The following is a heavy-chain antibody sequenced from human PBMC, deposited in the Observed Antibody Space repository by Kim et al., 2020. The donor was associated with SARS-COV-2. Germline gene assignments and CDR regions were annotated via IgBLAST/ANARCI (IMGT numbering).Heavy chain of an antibody. D-gene: IGHD6-13*01. CDR1: GFTFSSYD. CDR3: AKFSSSWYLDY. Sequence: GGSLRLSCAASGFTFSSYDMHWVRQAPGKGLEWVAVISYDGSNKYYADSVKGRFTISRDNSKNTLYLQMNSLRAEDTAVYYCAKFSSSWYLDYWGQGTLVTVSS. V-gene: IGHV3-30*18. CDR2: ISYDGSNK. J-gene: IGHJ4*02.